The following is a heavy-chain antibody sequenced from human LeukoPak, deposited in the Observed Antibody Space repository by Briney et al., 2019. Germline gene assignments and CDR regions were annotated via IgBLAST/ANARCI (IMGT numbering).Heavy chain of an antibody. CDR2: INHSGST. J-gene: IGHJ6*02. CDR3: ARGFGLGYYYGMDV. D-gene: IGHD3-10*01. CDR1: GGSFSGYY. Sequence: SETLSLTCAVYGGSFSGYYWSWIRRPPGKGLEWIGEINHSGSTNYNPSLKSRVTISVDTSKNQFSLKLSSVTAADTAVYYCARGFGLGYYYGMDVWGQGTTVTVSS. V-gene: IGHV4-34*01.